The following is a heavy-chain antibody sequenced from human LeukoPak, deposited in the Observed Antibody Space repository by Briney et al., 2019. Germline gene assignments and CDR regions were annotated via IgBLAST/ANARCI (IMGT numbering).Heavy chain of an antibody. CDR3: ARGCRKVTQVYYYYYMDV. J-gene: IGHJ6*03. CDR2: MNPNSGNT. CDR1: GYTFTSYD. Sequence: ASVKVSCKASGYTFTSYDINWVRQATGQGLEWMGWMNPNSGNTGYAQKFQGRVTMTRNTSISTAYMELSSLRSEDTAVYYCARGCRKVTQVYYYYYMDVWGKGTTVTVSS. V-gene: IGHV1-8*01. D-gene: IGHD2-15*01.